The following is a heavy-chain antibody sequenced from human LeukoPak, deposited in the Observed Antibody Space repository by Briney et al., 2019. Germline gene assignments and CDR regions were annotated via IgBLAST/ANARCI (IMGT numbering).Heavy chain of an antibody. CDR1: GFTFSDYY. CDR2: ISSSSSYT. J-gene: IGHJ3*02. D-gene: IGHD6-19*01. CDR3: ARGEAVAGPGNAFDI. V-gene: IGHV3-11*06. Sequence: GGSLRLSCAASGFTFSDYYMSWIRQAPGKGLEWVSYISSSSSYTNYADSVKGRFTISRDNAKNSLYLQMNSQRAEDTTVYYCARGEAVAGPGNAFDIWGQGTMVTVSS.